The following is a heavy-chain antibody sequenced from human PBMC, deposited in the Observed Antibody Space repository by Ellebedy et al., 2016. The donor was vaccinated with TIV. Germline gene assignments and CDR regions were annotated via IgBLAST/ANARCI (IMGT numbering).Heavy chain of an antibody. CDR1: GGSISSGGYS. Sequence: SETLSLTCAVPGGSISSGGYSWSWIRQPPGTGLEWIGYIYHSGSTYYNPSLKSRVTISVDRSKNQFSLKVSSVTAADPAVYYCARGIAAAGKALDYWGQGTLVTVSS. D-gene: IGHD6-13*01. V-gene: IGHV4-30-2*01. CDR3: ARGIAAAGKALDY. CDR2: IYHSGST. J-gene: IGHJ4*02.